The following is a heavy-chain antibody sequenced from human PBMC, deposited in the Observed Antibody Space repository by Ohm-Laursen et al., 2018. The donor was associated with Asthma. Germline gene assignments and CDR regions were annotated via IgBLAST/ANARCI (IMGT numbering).Heavy chain of an antibody. Sequence: SLRLSCSASGFTFRSYAMHWVRQAPGKGLEWVAVGGSYYDGSLKYYADSVNGRFTVTRDDSKNTLYLQMNSLRPDDTAVYYCARDVMEWYLPAFDFWGQGTLVTVSS. J-gene: IGHJ4*02. V-gene: IGHV3-30-3*01. CDR3: ARDVMEWYLPAFDF. D-gene: IGHD3-3*01. CDR2: GGSYYDGSLK. CDR1: GFTFRSYA.